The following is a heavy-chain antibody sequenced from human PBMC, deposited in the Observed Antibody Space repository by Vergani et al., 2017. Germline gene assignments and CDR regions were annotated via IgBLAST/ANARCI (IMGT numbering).Heavy chain of an antibody. CDR2: ISSSGSTI. Sequence: EVQLLESGGGLVQPGGSLRLSCAASGFTFSSYAMSWVRQAPGKGLEWVSYISSSGSTIYYADSVKGRFTISRDNAKNSLYLQMNSLRAEDTAVYYCATLDIVVVVAASRTNWFDPWGQGTLVTVSS. J-gene: IGHJ5*02. CDR3: ATLDIVVVVAASRTNWFDP. D-gene: IGHD2-15*01. V-gene: IGHV3-48*03. CDR1: GFTFSSYA.